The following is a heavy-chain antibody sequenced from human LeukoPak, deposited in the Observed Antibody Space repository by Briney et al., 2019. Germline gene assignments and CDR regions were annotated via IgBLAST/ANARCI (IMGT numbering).Heavy chain of an antibody. D-gene: IGHD6-25*01. CDR3: ARGAALLPPHWFDP. CDR1: GYTFTSYG. V-gene: IGHV1-18*01. J-gene: IGHJ5*02. Sequence: ASVKVSCKASGYTFTSYGISWVRQAPGQGLEWMGWISAYNGNTNYAQRLQDRVIMTTDTSTSTAYMELRSLRSDDTAVYYCARGAALLPPHWFDPWGQGTLVTVSS. CDR2: ISAYNGNT.